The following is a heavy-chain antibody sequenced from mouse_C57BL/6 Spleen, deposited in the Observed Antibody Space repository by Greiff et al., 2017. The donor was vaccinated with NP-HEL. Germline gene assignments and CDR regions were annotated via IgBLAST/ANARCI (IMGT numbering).Heavy chain of an antibody. J-gene: IGHJ2*01. CDR3: ARQLRLRPFDY. CDR2: IDPSDSYT. D-gene: IGHD3-2*02. Sequence: QVQLQQPGAELVMPGASVKLSCKASGYTFTSHWMHWVKQRPGQGLEWIGEIDPSDSYTNYNQKFKGKSTLTVDKSSSTAYMQLSSLTSEDSAVYYCARQLRLRPFDYWGQGTTLTVSS. V-gene: IGHV1-69*01. CDR1: GYTFTSHW.